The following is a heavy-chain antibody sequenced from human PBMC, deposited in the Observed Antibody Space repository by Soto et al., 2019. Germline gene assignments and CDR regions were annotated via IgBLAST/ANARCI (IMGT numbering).Heavy chain of an antibody. V-gene: IGHV3-30-3*01. Sequence: PGGSLRLSCAASGFTFSSYAMHWVRQAPGKGLEWVAVISYDGSNKYYADSVKGRFTISRDNSKNTLYLQMNSLRAEDTAVYYCARDFNPLSYYDFWSGYYPSNWFDPWGQGTLVTVSS. CDR2: ISYDGSNK. D-gene: IGHD3-3*01. CDR3: ARDFNPLSYYDFWSGYYPSNWFDP. CDR1: GFTFSSYA. J-gene: IGHJ5*02.